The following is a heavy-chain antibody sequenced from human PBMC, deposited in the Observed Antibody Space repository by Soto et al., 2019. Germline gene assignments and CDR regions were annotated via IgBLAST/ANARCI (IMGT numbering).Heavy chain of an antibody. J-gene: IGHJ3*01. V-gene: IGHV2-5*02. CDR1: GFSFIADGVA. Sequence: QITLKESGPTVVTPTQTLTLTCIFSGFSFIADGVAVGWIRQPPGKALEWLALIFWDDDPRYSPSLKSRPTITKDTAKDQLVLTMTDMDPVETGTYYCAHSNCGTSWTNDAFDVWGQGTVVTAYS. D-gene: IGHD2-2*01. CDR3: AHSNCGTSWTNDAFDV. CDR2: IFWDDDP.